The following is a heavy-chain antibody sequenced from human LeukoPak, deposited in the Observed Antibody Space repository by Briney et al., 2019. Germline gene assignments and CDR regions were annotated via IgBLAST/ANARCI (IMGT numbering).Heavy chain of an antibody. J-gene: IGHJ5*02. CDR2: IWYDGSNK. D-gene: IGHD2-15*01. CDR1: GFTFSSYG. Sequence: GRSLRLSCAASGFTFSSYGMHWVRQAPGKGLEWVAVIWYDGSNKYYADSVKGRFTISRDNSKNTLYLQMNSLRAEDTAVYYCARDSPNCSGGSCYPTGDWFDPWGQGTLVTVSS. V-gene: IGHV3-33*01. CDR3: ARDSPNCSGGSCYPTGDWFDP.